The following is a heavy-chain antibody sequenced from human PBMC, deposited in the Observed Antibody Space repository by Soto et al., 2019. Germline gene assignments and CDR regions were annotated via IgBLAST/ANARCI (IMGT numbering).Heavy chain of an antibody. CDR2: ISYDGGNK. CDR3: ARDKDQYDFWGGTLDS. J-gene: IGHJ4*02. D-gene: IGHD3-3*01. Sequence: QLVESGGGVVQPERSLKLSCTASNFVFSVYSLHWVRQAPGKGLEWVALISYDGGNKYYADSVKGRFTISRDNSKNTLYLQMNSLRREDRAVYYCARDKDQYDFWGGTLDSWGQGTLVTVSS. CDR1: NFVFSVYS. V-gene: IGHV3-30-3*01.